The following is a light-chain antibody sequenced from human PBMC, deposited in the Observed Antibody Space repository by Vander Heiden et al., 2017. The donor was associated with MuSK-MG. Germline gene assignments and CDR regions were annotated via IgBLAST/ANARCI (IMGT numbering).Light chain of an antibody. V-gene: IGLV3-19*01. CDR1: SLRNYY. CDR2: GKN. Sequence: SSELPQDPAVSVALGQTGRSTCQGDSLRNYYASWYQQKPGQAPVLVIYGKNNRPSGIPDRFSGSSSGNTASLTITGAQAEDEADYYCNSRDSSGNPLFGGGTKLTVL. CDR3: NSRDSSGNPL. J-gene: IGLJ2*01.